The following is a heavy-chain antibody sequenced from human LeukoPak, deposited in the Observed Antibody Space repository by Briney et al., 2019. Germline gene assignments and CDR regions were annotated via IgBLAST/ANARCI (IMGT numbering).Heavy chain of an antibody. Sequence: PSETLSLTCTVSGGSISSGSYYWSWIRQPAGKGLEWIGRIYTSGSTNYNPSLKSRVTISVDTSKNQFSLKLSSVTAADTAVYYCARGGDYYGSGSQRPRGYYYYYMDVWGKGTTVTVSS. D-gene: IGHD3-10*01. CDR2: IYTSGST. CDR1: GGSISSGSYY. J-gene: IGHJ6*03. V-gene: IGHV4-61*02. CDR3: ARGGDYYGSGSQRPRGYYYYYMDV.